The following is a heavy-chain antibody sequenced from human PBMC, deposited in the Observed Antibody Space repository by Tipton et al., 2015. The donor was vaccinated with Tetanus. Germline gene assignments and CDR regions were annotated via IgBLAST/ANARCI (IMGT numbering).Heavy chain of an antibody. Sequence: LRLSCAVYGGSFTDYSWSWIRQPPGQGLEWIGEVNQAGNTDYIPSLKGRVTMSLDTSKSQLSLNLSSVTAADPAVYYCARGPRPRIYDSGGYSFRYFYGMDVWGLGATVTVS. CDR1: GGSFTDYS. V-gene: IGHV4-34*01. CDR3: ARGPRPRIYDSGGYSFRYFYGMDV. J-gene: IGHJ6*02. D-gene: IGHD3-22*01. CDR2: VNQAGNT.